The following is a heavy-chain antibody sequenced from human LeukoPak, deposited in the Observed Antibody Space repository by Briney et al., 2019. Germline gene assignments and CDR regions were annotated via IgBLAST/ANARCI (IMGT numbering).Heavy chain of an antibody. CDR2: IKQDGSEK. CDR1: GFTFSSYW. D-gene: IGHD3-22*01. Sequence: GGSLRLSCAASGFTFSSYWMSWVRQAPGKGLEWVANIKQDGSEKYYVDSVKGRFTISRDNAKNSLYLQMNSLRAEDTAVYYCAKSLYYYDSSGLLDYWGQGTLVTVSS. J-gene: IGHJ4*02. V-gene: IGHV3-7*01. CDR3: AKSLYYYDSSGLLDY.